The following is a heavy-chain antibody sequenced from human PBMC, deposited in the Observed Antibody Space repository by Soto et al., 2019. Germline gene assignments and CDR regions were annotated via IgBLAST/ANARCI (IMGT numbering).Heavy chain of an antibody. CDR1: GVTFSSYA. CDR3: ARRGIVGARGAFDV. D-gene: IGHD1-26*01. J-gene: IGHJ3*01. V-gene: IGHV1-69*13. Sequence: ASVKVSCKASGVTFSSYAISWVGQAPGRGLEWMGGIIPIFGTANYAQKFQGRVTITADESTSTAYMELSSLRSEDTAVYYCARRGIVGARGAFDVWGQGTMVTVSS. CDR2: IIPIFGTA.